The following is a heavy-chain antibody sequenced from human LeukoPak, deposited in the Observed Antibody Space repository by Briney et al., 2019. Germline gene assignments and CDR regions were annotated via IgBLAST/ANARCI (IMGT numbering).Heavy chain of an antibody. CDR1: GFTFSNYG. V-gene: IGHV3-48*04. Sequence: GGSLRLSCAASGFTFSNYGMSWVRQAPGKGLEWVSYISSSGSTIYYADSVKGRFTISRDNAKNSLYLQMNSLRAEDTAVYYCARGLRYCSGGSCYSDYYYYMDVWGKGTAVTISS. D-gene: IGHD2-15*01. CDR3: ARGLRYCSGGSCYSDYYYYMDV. CDR2: ISSSGSTI. J-gene: IGHJ6*03.